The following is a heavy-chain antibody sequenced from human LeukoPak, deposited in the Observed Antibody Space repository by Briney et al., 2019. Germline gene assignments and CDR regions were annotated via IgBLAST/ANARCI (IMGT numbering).Heavy chain of an antibody. CDR3: ARGIAVADTGFFDY. V-gene: IGHV3-66*01. CDR1: GFAVSSNY. D-gene: IGHD6-19*01. Sequence: GGSLRLSCAASGFAVSSNYMTWVRQAPGKGLEWVSVIYSGGSTYYADSVKGRFTISRDNSKSTLYLQMNSLRVEDTAVYYCARGIAVADTGFFDYWGQGTLVTVSS. CDR2: IYSGGST. J-gene: IGHJ4*02.